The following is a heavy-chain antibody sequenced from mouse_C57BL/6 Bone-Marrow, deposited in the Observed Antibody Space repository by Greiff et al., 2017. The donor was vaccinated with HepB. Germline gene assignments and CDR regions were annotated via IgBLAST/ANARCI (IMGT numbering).Heavy chain of an antibody. Sequence: DVMLVESGGGLVKPGGSLKLSCAASGFTFSSYAMSWVRQTPEKRLEWVATISDGGSYTYYPDNVKGRFTISRDNAKNNLYLQMSHLKSEDTAMYYCARLGGGLREFDYWGQGTTLTVSS. D-gene: IGHD3-3*01. CDR2: ISDGGSYT. J-gene: IGHJ2*01. CDR3: ARLGGGLREFDY. V-gene: IGHV5-4*03. CDR1: GFTFSSYA.